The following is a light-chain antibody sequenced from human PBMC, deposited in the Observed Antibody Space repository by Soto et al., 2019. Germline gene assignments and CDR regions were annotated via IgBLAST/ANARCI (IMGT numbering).Light chain of an antibody. CDR1: QSLNRW. Sequence: DIEMSQSPASLSASVGDRVTITCRASQSLNRWLAWYQQRPGKAPKLLVVDVSSLESGVPSRFSGSGAETEFTFTISSLQPDDFATDYCQQYNTYALTFGGGTKVDI. V-gene: IGKV1-5*01. CDR2: DVS. CDR3: QQYNTYALT. J-gene: IGKJ4*01.